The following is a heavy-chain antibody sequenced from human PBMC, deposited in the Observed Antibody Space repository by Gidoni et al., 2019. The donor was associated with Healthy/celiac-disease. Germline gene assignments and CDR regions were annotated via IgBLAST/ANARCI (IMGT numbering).Heavy chain of an antibody. Sequence: QVQLVESGGGVVQPGRSLRLSCAASGFPFSSYAMHWVRQAPGKGLEWVAVISYDGSNKYYADSVKGRFTISRDNSKNTLYLQMNSLRAEDTAVYYCARESRRASTSIDYWGQGTLVTVSS. CDR1: GFPFSSYA. CDR2: ISYDGSNK. J-gene: IGHJ4*02. CDR3: ARESRRASTSIDY. V-gene: IGHV3-30-3*01.